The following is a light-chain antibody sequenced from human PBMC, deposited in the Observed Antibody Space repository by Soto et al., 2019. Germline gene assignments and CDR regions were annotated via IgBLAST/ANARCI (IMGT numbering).Light chain of an antibody. V-gene: IGLV2-14*01. CDR2: EVS. Sequence: QSVLTQPASVSGSPGQSITISCPGTSSDFGGYDYVSWYQLHPGKAPKHMVFEVSNRPSGVSYRFSGSKSGNTASLTISGLQAEDEADYVCSSYSISTAYLFGTGTKVTVL. J-gene: IGLJ1*01. CDR3: SSYSISTAYL. CDR1: SSDFGGYDY.